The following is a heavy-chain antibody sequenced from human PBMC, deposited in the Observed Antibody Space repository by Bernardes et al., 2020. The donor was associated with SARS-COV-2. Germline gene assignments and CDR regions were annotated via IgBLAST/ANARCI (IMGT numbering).Heavy chain of an antibody. CDR1: GDSVSRGYYY. J-gene: IGHJ4*02. Sequence: SETLTLTCTVSGDSVSRGYYYWSWIRPSPGKGLEWLGYIYYTRNTNYNPSLKRRVTISVDTSKNQFSLKLSSVTAADTAVYFCARVRGDYFDYWGQGTLVTISS. CDR2: IYYTRNT. D-gene: IGHD3-10*01. V-gene: IGHV4-61*01. CDR3: ARVRGDYFDY.